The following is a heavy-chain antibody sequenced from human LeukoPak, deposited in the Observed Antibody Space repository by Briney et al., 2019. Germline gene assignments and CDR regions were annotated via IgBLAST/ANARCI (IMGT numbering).Heavy chain of an antibody. D-gene: IGHD3-16*01. CDR2: IGTYNGNP. CDR1: GCTFTNYA. J-gene: IGHJ3*01. Sequence: ASVKVSCKASGCTFTNYAISWGRQAPGQRLEWMGWIGTYNGNPDYAQSLQGRVTMTTDTSTSTAYMELRNLKADDTAVYYCAREDPGGAFDVWGRGTMVTVSS. CDR3: AREDPGGAFDV. V-gene: IGHV1-18*01.